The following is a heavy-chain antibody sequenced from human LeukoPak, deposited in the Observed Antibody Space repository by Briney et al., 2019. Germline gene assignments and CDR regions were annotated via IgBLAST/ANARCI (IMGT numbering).Heavy chain of an antibody. CDR2: INPNSGDT. D-gene: IGHD6-13*01. J-gene: IGHJ4*02. CDR1: GDTLTGYY. V-gene: IGHV1-2*02. Sequence: ASVKVSCKASGDTLTGYYIHWVRQAPGQGLEWMGWINPNSGDTSYAQHFQGMVTMTRDTSISTAYMELSRLRSDDTAVYYCATSSYSSLSSFYWGQGTLVTVSS. CDR3: ATSSYSSLSSFY.